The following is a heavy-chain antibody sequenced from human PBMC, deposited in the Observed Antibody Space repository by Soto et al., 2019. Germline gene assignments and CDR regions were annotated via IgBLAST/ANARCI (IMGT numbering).Heavy chain of an antibody. CDR3: ARPPYAAASRRGFYFDS. D-gene: IGHD6-13*01. J-gene: IGHJ4*02. CDR1: GYSFTSYW. V-gene: IGHV5-51*01. Sequence: EVQLVQSGADVKKPGESLKISCKGSGYSFTSYWIAWVRQVPGKGLEWMGVIFPDDSDTRYSPSFQGQVTISADKSVSTAYLQWSSLKASDTAIYYCARPPYAAASRRGFYFDSWGQGTLVTVSS. CDR2: IFPDDSDT.